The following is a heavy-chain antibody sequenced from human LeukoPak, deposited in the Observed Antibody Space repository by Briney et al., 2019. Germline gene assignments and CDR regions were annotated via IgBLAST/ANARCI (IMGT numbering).Heavy chain of an antibody. Sequence: GGSLRLPCAASGFTFSSYAMSWVRQAPGKGLEWVSAISGSGGSTYYADSVKGRFTISRDNSKNTLYLQMNSLRAEDTAVYYCAKEIFGVVIASDFDYWGQGTLVTVSS. CDR1: GFTFSSYA. J-gene: IGHJ4*02. D-gene: IGHD3-3*01. CDR2: ISGSGGST. V-gene: IGHV3-23*01. CDR3: AKEIFGVVIASDFDY.